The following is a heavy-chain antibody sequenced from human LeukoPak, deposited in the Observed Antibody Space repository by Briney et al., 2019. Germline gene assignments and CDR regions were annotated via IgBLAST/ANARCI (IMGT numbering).Heavy chain of an antibody. Sequence: SVKVSCKASGFTFSSSAIQWVRQARGQRLEWIGWIVVGGGNTNYAQTLQDRVTITRDMSTSTAYMELSSLRSEDTAVYYCAAEIYGGNSDCCTFDFWGPGTPVTVSS. CDR2: IVVGGGNT. CDR1: GFTFSSSA. CDR3: AAEIYGGNSDCCTFDF. J-gene: IGHJ3*01. D-gene: IGHD4-23*01. V-gene: IGHV1-58*02.